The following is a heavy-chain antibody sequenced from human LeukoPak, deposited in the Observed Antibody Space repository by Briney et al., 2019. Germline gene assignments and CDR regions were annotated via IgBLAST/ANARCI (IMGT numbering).Heavy chain of an antibody. CDR2: VSVTGETT. Sequence: GGSLRLSCAASGFAFSTYAMAWVRQVPGKGLEWVSTVSVTGETTYYADSVKGRFIIPRDNSKNTLSLQMSSLRTDDSALYYCAKWATVAPGDFWGQGTLVTVSS. CDR1: GFAFSTYA. D-gene: IGHD4-11*01. CDR3: AKWATVAPGDF. J-gene: IGHJ4*02. V-gene: IGHV3-23*01.